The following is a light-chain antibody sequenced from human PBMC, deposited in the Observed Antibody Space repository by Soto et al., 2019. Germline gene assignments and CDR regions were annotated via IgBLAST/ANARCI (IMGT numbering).Light chain of an antibody. CDR3: CSYAGSYTYV. CDR2: DVT. Sequence: QSVLTQPRSVSGSPGQSVTISCTGTNSDVGTFYFVSWYQQYPDKGPKLIIYDVTERPSGVPDRFSGSKSGNTASLTISGLQAEDEADYYCCSYAGSYTYVFGSVTKVTVL. V-gene: IGLV2-11*01. J-gene: IGLJ1*01. CDR1: NSDVGTFYF.